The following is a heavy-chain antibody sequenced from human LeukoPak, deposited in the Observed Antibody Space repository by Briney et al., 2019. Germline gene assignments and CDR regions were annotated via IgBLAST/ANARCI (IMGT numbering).Heavy chain of an antibody. CDR3: AVQITMIVVVPYFDY. Sequence: GGSLRLSCAASGLTFSDYYMTWIRQAPGKGLEWVSSISGTGTTIYSADSVRGRFTVPRDNARNSLFLHMNSLRAEDTAVYYCAVQITMIVVVPYFDYWGQGTLVTVSS. CDR2: ISGTGTTI. J-gene: IGHJ4*02. D-gene: IGHD3-22*01. CDR1: GLTFSDYY. V-gene: IGHV3-11*04.